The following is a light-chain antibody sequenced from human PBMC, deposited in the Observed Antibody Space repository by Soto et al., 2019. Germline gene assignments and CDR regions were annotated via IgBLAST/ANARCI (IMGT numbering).Light chain of an antibody. V-gene: IGLV2-11*01. CDR3: CSYAGSYTWV. Sequence: QSVLTQPRSVSGSPGQSVTISCTGTSSDVGSYNYVSWYQQDPGKAPKLMIYDVSKRPSGVSDRFSGSKSGNTASLTISGLQAEDEADYYCCSYAGSYTWVFGGGTKLTVL. CDR2: DVS. J-gene: IGLJ3*02. CDR1: SSDVGSYNY.